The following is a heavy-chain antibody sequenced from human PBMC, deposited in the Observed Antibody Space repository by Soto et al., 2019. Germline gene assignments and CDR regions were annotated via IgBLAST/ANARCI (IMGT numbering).Heavy chain of an antibody. J-gene: IGHJ6*02. Sequence: GGSLRLSCAASGFTFSNAWMNWVRQAPGKGLEWVGRIKSKTDGGTTDYAAPVKGRFTISRDDSKNTLYLQMNSLKTEDTAVYYCTTDGKRGYSYGYYYYYGMDVWGQGTTVTVSS. CDR2: IKSKTDGGTT. D-gene: IGHD5-18*01. CDR3: TTDGKRGYSYGYYYYYGMDV. V-gene: IGHV3-15*07. CDR1: GFTFSNAW.